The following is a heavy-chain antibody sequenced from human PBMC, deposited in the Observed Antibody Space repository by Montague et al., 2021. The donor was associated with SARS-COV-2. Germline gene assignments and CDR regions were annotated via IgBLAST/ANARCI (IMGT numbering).Heavy chain of an antibody. V-gene: IGHV4-4*02. CDR1: GGSISSSNW. CDR3: ARGLGWLRGDFDY. J-gene: IGHJ4*02. Sequence: SETLSLTCAVSGGSISSSNWWSWVRQPPGKGLEWIGEIYHSGSTNYNPSLKSRVTISVDKSKNQFSLKLSSVTAADTAVYYCARGLGWLRGDFDYWGQGTLVTVSS. CDR2: IYHSGST. D-gene: IGHD6-19*01.